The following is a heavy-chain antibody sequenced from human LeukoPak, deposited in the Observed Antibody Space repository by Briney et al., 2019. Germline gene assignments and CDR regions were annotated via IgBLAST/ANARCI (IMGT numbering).Heavy chain of an antibody. Sequence: PSETLSLTCTVSGDSISSGSYYWGWIRQPPGKGLEWIASVDYSGTTYYNPSLKSRVTISVDTSKTQFSLKLSSVTAADTAVYYCARQNVLLWFGDLLGGPIFDYWGQGTLVTVSS. D-gene: IGHD3-10*01. CDR1: GDSISSGSYY. CDR3: ARQNVLLWFGDLLGGPIFDY. J-gene: IGHJ4*02. V-gene: IGHV4-39*01. CDR2: VDYSGTT.